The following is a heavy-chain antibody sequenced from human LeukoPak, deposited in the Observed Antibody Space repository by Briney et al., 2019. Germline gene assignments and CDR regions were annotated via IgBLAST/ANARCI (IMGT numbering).Heavy chain of an antibody. CDR1: GGSVSNYY. CDR3: ATHPTVITRFDI. CDR2: VYYTGST. D-gene: IGHD4-23*01. Sequence: SETLSLTCSVSGGSVSNYYWSWIRQPPGKGLEWIGYVYYTGSTNYNPSLKSRVTMFEDKSKNQFSLKLSSVTAADTAVYYCATHPTVITRFDIWGQGTMVTVSS. V-gene: IGHV4-59*02. J-gene: IGHJ3*02.